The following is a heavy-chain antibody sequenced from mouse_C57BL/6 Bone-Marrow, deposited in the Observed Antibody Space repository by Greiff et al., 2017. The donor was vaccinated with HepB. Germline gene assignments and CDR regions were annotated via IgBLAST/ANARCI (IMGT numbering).Heavy chain of an antibody. D-gene: IGHD2-1*01. V-gene: IGHV1-50*01. CDR3: ARDGIYYGNFPWFAY. CDR2: IDPSDSYT. CDR1: GYTFTSYW. Sequence: QVQLQQPGAELVKPGASVKLSCKASGYTFTSYWMQWVKQRPGQGLEWIGEIDPSDSYTNYNQKFKGKATLTVDTSSSTAYMQLSSLTSEDSAVYYCARDGIYYGNFPWFAYWGQGTLVTVSA. J-gene: IGHJ3*01.